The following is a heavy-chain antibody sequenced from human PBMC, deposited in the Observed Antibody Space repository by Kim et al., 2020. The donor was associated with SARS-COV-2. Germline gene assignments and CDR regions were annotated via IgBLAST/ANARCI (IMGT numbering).Heavy chain of an antibody. D-gene: IGHD3-22*01. Sequence: GGSLRLSCAASGFTFSSYAMSWVRQAPGKGLEWVSAISGSGGSTYYADSVKGRFTISRDNAKDTLYLQMNSLRAEDTAVYYCAKDSPPTYDSSGPTGYWGQGTLVNVAS. J-gene: IGHJ4*02. CDR2: ISGSGGST. V-gene: IGHV3-23*01. CDR3: AKDSPPTYDSSGPTGY. CDR1: GFTFSSYA.